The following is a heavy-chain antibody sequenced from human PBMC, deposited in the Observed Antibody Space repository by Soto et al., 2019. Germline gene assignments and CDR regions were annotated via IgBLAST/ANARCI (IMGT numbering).Heavy chain of an antibody. CDR1: GYTFASYG. CDR3: ARGGGIVVVTAPYDH. CDR2: ISAYNDNT. V-gene: IGHV1-18*01. Sequence: ASVKVSCKASGYTFASYGISWVRQAPGQGLEWMGWISAYNDNTNYAQKLQGRVTMTTDTSTSTAYMELRSLRSDDTAVYYCARGGGIVVVTAPYDHWGQGTLVTVSS. J-gene: IGHJ4*02. D-gene: IGHD2-21*02.